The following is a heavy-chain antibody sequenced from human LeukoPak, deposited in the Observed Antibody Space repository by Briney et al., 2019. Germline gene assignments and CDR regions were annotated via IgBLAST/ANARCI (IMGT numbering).Heavy chain of an antibody. Sequence: GGSLRLSCTASGFTFSSYAMSWVRQAPGKGLEWVSVISGSGGTTYYADSVTGRFFISRDNSKNTLSLQMNSLRAEDTAVYYCAKRGDYYYYGMDVWGHGTTVTVSS. CDR2: ISGSGGTT. CDR1: GFTFSSYA. V-gene: IGHV3-23*01. J-gene: IGHJ6*02. CDR3: AKRGDYYYYGMDV.